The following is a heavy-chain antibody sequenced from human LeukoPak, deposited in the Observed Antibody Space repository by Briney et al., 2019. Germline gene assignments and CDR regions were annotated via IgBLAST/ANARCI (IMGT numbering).Heavy chain of an antibody. V-gene: IGHV3-30*02. CDR3: ATAHLWFGELNGSGTYFDY. D-gene: IGHD3-10*01. CDR2: IRYDGSNK. CDR1: GFTFSSYG. J-gene: IGHJ4*02. Sequence: GGSLRLSCAASGFTFSSYGMHWVRQAPGKGLEWVAFIRYDGSNKYYADSVKGRFTISRDNSKNTLYLQMNSLRAGDTAVYYCATAHLWFGELNGSGTYFDYWGQGTPVTVSS.